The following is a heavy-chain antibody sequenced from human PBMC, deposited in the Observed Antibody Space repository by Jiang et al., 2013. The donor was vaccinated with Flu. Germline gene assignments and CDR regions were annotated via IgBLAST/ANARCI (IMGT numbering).Heavy chain of an antibody. CDR1: GFTFTNYD. CDR3: ARGYDFREQGEMDV. J-gene: IGHJ6*02. CDR2: INANSGDT. Sequence: SGAEVKKPGASVKVSCKASGFTFTNYDFNWVRQATGQGLEWMGWINANSGDTGYAQKFQGRVTLTRNPSISTAYMELSSLTSEDTAVYYCARGYDFREQGEMDVWGQGTTVIVSS. V-gene: IGHV1-8*01. D-gene: IGHD3-3*01.